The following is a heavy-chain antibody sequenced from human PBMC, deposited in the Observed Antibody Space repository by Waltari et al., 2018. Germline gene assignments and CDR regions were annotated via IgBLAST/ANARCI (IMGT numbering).Heavy chain of an antibody. D-gene: IGHD2-2*01. V-gene: IGHV3-15*01. CDR3: TTGIVVVPAVFDY. CDR1: GFTFSNAW. Sequence: EVQLVESGVGLVKPGGSLRLSCAASGFTFSNAWMSWVRQAPGKGLEWVGRIKSKTDGGTTDYAAPVKGRFTISRDDSKNTLYLQMNSLKTEDTAVYYCTTGIVVVPAVFDYWGQGTLVTVSS. CDR2: IKSKTDGGTT. J-gene: IGHJ4*02.